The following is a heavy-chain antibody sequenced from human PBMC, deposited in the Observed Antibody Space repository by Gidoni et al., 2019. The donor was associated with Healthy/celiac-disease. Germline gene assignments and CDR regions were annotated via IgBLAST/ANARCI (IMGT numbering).Heavy chain of an antibody. J-gene: IGHJ6*02. Sequence: QVQLVQSGAEVKKPGSSVKVSCKASGGTFSSYAISWVRQAPGQGLEWMGGIIPIFGTANYAQKCQGRVTITADESTSTAYMELSSLRSEDTAVYYCARDRVSYCGGDCYPLFGRAPENYGMDVWGQGTTVTVSS. CDR3: ARDRVSYCGGDCYPLFGRAPENYGMDV. CDR1: GGTFSSYA. V-gene: IGHV1-69*01. D-gene: IGHD2-21*02. CDR2: IIPIFGTA.